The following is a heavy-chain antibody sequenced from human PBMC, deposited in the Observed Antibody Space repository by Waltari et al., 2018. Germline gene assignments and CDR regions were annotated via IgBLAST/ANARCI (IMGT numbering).Heavy chain of an antibody. CDR1: SA. V-gene: IGHV3-23*01. CDR3: AKDNALHWFDP. CDR2: VKRNGVCT. D-gene: IGHD2-8*01. J-gene: IGHJ5*02. Sequence: SAVCWVGQAARQGLECGSTVKRNGVCTYYADSVKGRYTISRDNAKKTLYLQMNRLGVEKTAVYFVAKDNALHWFDPWGQGTLGTVSS.